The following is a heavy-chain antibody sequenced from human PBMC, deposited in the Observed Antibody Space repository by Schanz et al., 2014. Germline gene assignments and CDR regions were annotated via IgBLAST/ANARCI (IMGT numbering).Heavy chain of an antibody. J-gene: IGHJ6*02. D-gene: IGHD1-20*01. Sequence: EVQLVESGGGLVQPGGSLRLSCAASGFTFSGYWMHWVRQAPGKGLVWVSRVNGAGITTTYADSVKGRFTISRDNARYSLYLEMNSLRAEDTAVYYCARRITGTHHNPYYHGMDVWGQGTTVTVSS. CDR1: GFTFSGYW. V-gene: IGHV3-74*01. CDR3: ARRITGTHHNPYYHGMDV. CDR2: VNGAGITT.